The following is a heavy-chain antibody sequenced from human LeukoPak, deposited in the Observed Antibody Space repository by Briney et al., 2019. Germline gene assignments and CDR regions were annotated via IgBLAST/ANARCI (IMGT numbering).Heavy chain of an antibody. J-gene: IGHJ6*02. Sequence: TGGSLRLSCAASGFTFSIYGMHWVRQAPGKGLEWVAVIWYDGSNKYYADSVKGRFTISRDNSKNTLYLQMNSLRAEDTAVYYCARAPYCSGGSCHGKDYYYYYGMDVWGQGTTVTVSS. CDR2: IWYDGSNK. D-gene: IGHD2-15*01. CDR1: GFTFSIYG. V-gene: IGHV3-33*01. CDR3: ARAPYCSGGSCHGKDYYYYYGMDV.